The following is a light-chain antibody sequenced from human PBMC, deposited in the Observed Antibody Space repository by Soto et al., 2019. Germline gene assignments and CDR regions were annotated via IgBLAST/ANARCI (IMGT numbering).Light chain of an antibody. J-gene: IGKJ1*01. CDR3: QQYGSSPRT. CDR2: GAS. CDR1: QSVSSNY. V-gene: IGKV3-20*01. Sequence: EIVLTQSPDTLSLSPGERATLSCRASQSVSSNYLAWYLQKPGQAPRLLIYGASTRATGIPDRFSGSGSGTDFSLTISRLEPEDCAVFYCQQYGSSPRTFGQGTKVDIK.